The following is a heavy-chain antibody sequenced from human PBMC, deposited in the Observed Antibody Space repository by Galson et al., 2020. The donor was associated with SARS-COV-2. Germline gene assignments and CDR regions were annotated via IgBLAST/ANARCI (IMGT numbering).Heavy chain of an antibody. J-gene: IGHJ4*02. CDR2: IQQDGVAK. Sequence: QIGESLKIPCAVPGLPFSSYWMSWARQAPGKGLEWVANIQQDGVAKHYADSVRGRFTISRDNAENSVYLHMTRLRVEDTAVYFCARDLNYYKHDYWGQGTLVTVSS. CDR1: GLPFSSYW. V-gene: IGHV3-7*01. D-gene: IGHD3-10*01. CDR3: ARDLNYYKHDY.